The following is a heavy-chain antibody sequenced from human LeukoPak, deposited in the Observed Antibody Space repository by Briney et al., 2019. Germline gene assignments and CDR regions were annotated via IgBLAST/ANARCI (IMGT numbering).Heavy chain of an antibody. D-gene: IGHD3-22*01. CDR3: ARHPYYYDSSGYPRRNAFDF. J-gene: IGHJ3*01. CDR2: IYYSGST. Sequence: SETLSLTCTVSGASISFYYWTWIRQPPGKGLEWIGYIYYSGSTNYNSSLKSRVTISVDTSKNQFSLKLSSVTAADRAVYYCARHPYYYDSSGYPRRNAFDFWGQGTTVTVSS. CDR1: GASISFYY. V-gene: IGHV4-59*08.